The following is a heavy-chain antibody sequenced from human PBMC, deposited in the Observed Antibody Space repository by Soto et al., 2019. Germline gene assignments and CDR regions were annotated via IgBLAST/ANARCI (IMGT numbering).Heavy chain of an antibody. V-gene: IGHV3-48*03. J-gene: IGHJ4*01. Sequence: GGSLRLSCAASGFTFSSYEMNWVRQAPGKGLEWVSYIINSGSTIYYADSVKGRFTISRDNAKNSLYLQMNSLRAEDTAVYYCALRYCSGGRCCRHLDNWGQGSPFAASS. CDR1: GFTFSSYE. D-gene: IGHD2-15*01. CDR2: IINSGSTI. CDR3: ALRYCSGGRCCRHLDN.